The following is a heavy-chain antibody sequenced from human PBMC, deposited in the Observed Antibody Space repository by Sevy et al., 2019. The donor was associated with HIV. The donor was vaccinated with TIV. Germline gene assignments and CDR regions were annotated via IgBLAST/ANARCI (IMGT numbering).Heavy chain of an antibody. V-gene: IGHV3-11*04. CDR1: GFTFSNYY. CDR2: ISSSGSTI. J-gene: IGHJ4*02. D-gene: IGHD3-10*01. Sequence: GGSLRLSCAASGFTFSNYYMNWIRQAPGKGLEWLSYISSSGSTIYYTDSVKGRFTISRDNAKNSLYLQMNSLRAEDTAVYYCARDPPPTGRGGEWGGYFDYWGQGTLVTVSS. CDR3: ARDPPPTGRGGEWGGYFDY.